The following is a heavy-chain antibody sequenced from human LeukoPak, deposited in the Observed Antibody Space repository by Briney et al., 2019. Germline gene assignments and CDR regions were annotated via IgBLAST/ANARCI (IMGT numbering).Heavy chain of an antibody. CDR1: GFTFDDYA. D-gene: IGHD6-19*01. V-gene: IGHV3-9*01. Sequence: PGGSLRLSCAASGFTFDDYAMHWVRQAPGKGLEWVSGISWNSGSIGYADSVKGRFTISRDNAKNSLYLQMNSLRSDDTAVYYCARAAGGSGWPYNWFDPWGQGTLVTVSS. J-gene: IGHJ5*02. CDR2: ISWNSGSI. CDR3: ARAAGGSGWPYNWFDP.